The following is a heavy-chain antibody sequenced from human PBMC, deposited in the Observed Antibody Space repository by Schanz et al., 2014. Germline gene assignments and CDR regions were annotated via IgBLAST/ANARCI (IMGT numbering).Heavy chain of an antibody. D-gene: IGHD1-26*01. Sequence: QVQLVQSGSELKKPGASVRVSCKASGYTFTAYFIHWVRQAPGQGLEWMGRIHPNSGAANYAQKFQGRVTLTRDTSRSTVYMELRSLTSDDSAVYYCARDRDQWDGNYLDYWGQGTLVTVSS. J-gene: IGHJ4*02. CDR2: IHPNSGAA. CDR1: GYTFTAYF. CDR3: ARDRDQWDGNYLDY. V-gene: IGHV1-2*06.